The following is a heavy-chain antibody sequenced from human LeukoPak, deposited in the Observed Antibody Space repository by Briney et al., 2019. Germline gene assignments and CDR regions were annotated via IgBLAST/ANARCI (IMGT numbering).Heavy chain of an antibody. CDR1: GGSISSYY. D-gene: IGHD3-10*01. Sequence: SETLSLTCTVSGGSISSYYWSWIRQPPGKGLEWIGEIYHSGSTNYNPSLKSRVTISLDTSRNQFSLKLNSVTAADTAVYYCAKSNGYGLVDIWGQGTMVTVSS. V-gene: IGHV4-34*01. CDR3: AKSNGYGLVDI. J-gene: IGHJ3*02. CDR2: IYHSGST.